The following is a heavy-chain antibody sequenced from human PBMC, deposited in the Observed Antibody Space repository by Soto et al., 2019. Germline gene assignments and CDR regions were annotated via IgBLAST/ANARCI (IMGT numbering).Heavy chain of an antibody. V-gene: IGHV4-31*03. CDR1: GGSISSGDYH. D-gene: IGHD3-3*01. CDR3: ARDSGSGDFGVVTDFDY. J-gene: IGHJ4*02. CDR2: IYYSGST. Sequence: TLSLTCTVSGGSISSGDYHWSWIRQHPGKGLGWIGSIYYSGSTYYNPSLKSRVIISADTSKNQFSLKLSSVTAADTAVYYCARDSGSGDFGVVTDFDYWGQGTLVTVSS.